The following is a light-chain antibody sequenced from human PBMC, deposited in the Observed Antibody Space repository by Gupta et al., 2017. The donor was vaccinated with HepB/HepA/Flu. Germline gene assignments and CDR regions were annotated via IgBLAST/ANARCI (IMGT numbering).Light chain of an antibody. Sequence: DIQMTQSPSSLSASVGDRVTITCRASQSISNYLNWYKQKPGKAPKLLIYATSSWQSGVPSRFSGSGYGKDLALTISGREHEDFATYYCQQSGSNPMCIFGQGTKLDIK. V-gene: IGKV1-39*01. CDR1: QSISNY. CDR3: QQSGSNPMCI. J-gene: IGKJ2*04. CDR2: ATS.